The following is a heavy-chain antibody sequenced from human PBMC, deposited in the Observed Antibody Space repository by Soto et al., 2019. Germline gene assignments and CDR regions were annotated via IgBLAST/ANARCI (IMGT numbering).Heavy chain of an antibody. D-gene: IGHD2-8*01. CDR1: GYTFTSYG. CDR2: ISAYNGNT. CDR3: ARARVYATLEPYFDY. Sequence: GASVKVSCKASGYTFTSYGISWVRQAPGQGLEWMGWISAYNGNTNYAQKLQGRVTMTTDTSTSTAYMELRSLRSDDTAVYYCARARVYATLEPYFDYWGQGTLVTVSS. J-gene: IGHJ4*02. V-gene: IGHV1-18*01.